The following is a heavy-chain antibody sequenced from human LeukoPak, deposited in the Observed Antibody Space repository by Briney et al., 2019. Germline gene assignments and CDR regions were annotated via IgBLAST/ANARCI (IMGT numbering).Heavy chain of an antibody. V-gene: IGHV5-51*01. Sequence: GESLKISCQGSGYRFTSYWIGWVRQMPGKGLEWMGIIYPVDSYTRYSPSFQGQVTISADKSISTAYLQWSSLKASDTAMYYCARPVRYDTYYFDYWGQGTLVTVSS. CDR2: IYPVDSYT. CDR3: ARPVRYDTYYFDY. CDR1: GYRFTSYW. J-gene: IGHJ4*02. D-gene: IGHD3-22*01.